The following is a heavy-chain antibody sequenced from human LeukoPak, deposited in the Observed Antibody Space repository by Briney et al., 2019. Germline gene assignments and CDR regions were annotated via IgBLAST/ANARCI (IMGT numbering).Heavy chain of an antibody. Sequence: ASVNVSFTASGYTFTGYYMHWVRQAPGQGLEWMGWINPNSGGTNYAQKFQGWVTMTRDTSISTAYMELSRLRSDDTAVYYCARGYYYDSSGYYYYKDNFDYWGQGTLVTVSS. CDR1: GYTFTGYY. D-gene: IGHD3-22*01. J-gene: IGHJ4*02. CDR2: INPNSGGT. V-gene: IGHV1-2*04. CDR3: ARGYYYDSSGYYYYKDNFDY.